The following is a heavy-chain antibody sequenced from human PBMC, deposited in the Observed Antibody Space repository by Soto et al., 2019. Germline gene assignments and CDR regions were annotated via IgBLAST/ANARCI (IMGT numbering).Heavy chain of an antibody. D-gene: IGHD1-1*01. V-gene: IGHV2-5*02. Sequence: QITLKESGPTLVKPTQTLTLTCTFSGVSLSTSGVGVGWIRQPPGKALERLGLIYWDDDKRYSPSLKSRLTITKDTSKNQVVLTMTDMDPVDTATYYCANRHYWNGDFDYWGQGTLVTVSS. J-gene: IGHJ4*02. CDR2: IYWDDDK. CDR1: GVSLSTSGVG. CDR3: ANRHYWNGDFDY.